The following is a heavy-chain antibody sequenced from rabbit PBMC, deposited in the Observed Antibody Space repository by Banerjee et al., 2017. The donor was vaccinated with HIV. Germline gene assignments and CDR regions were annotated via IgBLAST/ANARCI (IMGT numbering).Heavy chain of an antibody. V-gene: IGHV1S45*01. D-gene: IGHD7-1*01. CDR3: ARDGYAGYALRFKL. CDR2: IDAGSSGST. CDR1: GFSFSTNYW. J-gene: IGHJ4*01. Sequence: QEQLEESGGDLVKPEGSLTLTCTASGFSFSTNYWTCWVRQAPGKGLEWIACIDAGSSGSTWYASWAKGRFTISKTSSTTVTLQMTSLTVADTATNFCARDGYAGYALRFKLWGQGTLVTVS.